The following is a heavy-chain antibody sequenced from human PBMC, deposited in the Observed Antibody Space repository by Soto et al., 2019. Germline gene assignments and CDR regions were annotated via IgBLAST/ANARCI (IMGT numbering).Heavy chain of an antibody. CDR1: GFTFSDYA. J-gene: IGHJ6*02. V-gene: IGHV3-23*01. CDR2: TRSNGEYT. Sequence: PGGSLRLSCAGSGFTFSDYAMTWVRQAPGKGLAWVSTTRSNGEYTYYGDSARGRFTVSRDNSKNTLYLEMSSVRAEDTAVYYCAKDSRNVAVSAARVYGMDVWGQGTTVTVSS. CDR3: AKDSRNVAVSAARVYGMDV. D-gene: IGHD2-2*01.